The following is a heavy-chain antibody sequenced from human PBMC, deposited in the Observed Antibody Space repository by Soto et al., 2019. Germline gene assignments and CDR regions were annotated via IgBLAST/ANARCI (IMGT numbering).Heavy chain of an antibody. D-gene: IGHD3-10*01. Sequence: ASGKVFCKVSGYNLTEFFMHWVRQAPGKGLEWMGGFDPEDGETIYAQKFQGRVTMTEDTSTDTAYMELSSLRSEDTAVYYCATLYYGSGIFDYWGQGTLVTVSS. J-gene: IGHJ4*02. CDR2: FDPEDGET. V-gene: IGHV1-24*01. CDR3: ATLYYGSGIFDY. CDR1: GYNLTEFF.